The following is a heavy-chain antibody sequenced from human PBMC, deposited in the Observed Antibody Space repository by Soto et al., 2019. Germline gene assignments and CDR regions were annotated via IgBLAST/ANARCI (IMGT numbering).Heavy chain of an antibody. Sequence: ASVKVSCKASGYTFTGYYMHWVRQAPGQRLEWMGWINAGNGNTKYSQKFQGRVTITRDTSASTAYMELSSLRSEDTAVYYCARGFNYYGSGSYSPGYWGQGTLVTVSS. CDR3: ARGFNYYGSGSYSPGY. V-gene: IGHV1-3*01. CDR1: GYTFTGYY. D-gene: IGHD3-10*01. J-gene: IGHJ4*02. CDR2: INAGNGNT.